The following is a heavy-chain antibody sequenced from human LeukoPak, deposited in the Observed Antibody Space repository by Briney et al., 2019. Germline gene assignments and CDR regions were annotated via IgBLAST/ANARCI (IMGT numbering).Heavy chain of an antibody. D-gene: IGHD3-22*01. CDR1: RFTFSNYG. CDR2: IGYDGSNK. CDR3: ARGRGYDSGTYNYAFSDY. J-gene: IGHJ4*02. Sequence: PGRSLRLSCAASRFTFSNYGMHWVRQAPGKGLEWVAVIGYDGSNKYYADSVKGRFTISRDNSKNTLYLQMNSLRAEDTAVYYCARGRGYDSGTYNYAFSDYWGQGTLVTVSS. V-gene: IGHV3-33*01.